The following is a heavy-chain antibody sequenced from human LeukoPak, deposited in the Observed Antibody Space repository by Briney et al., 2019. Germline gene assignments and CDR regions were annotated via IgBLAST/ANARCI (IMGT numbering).Heavy chain of an antibody. J-gene: IGHJ4*02. Sequence: PSETLSLTCTVSGGSISSSRYYWAWIRQPPGKGLEWIGTIYYSGSTYYNPSLKSRVTISVDTSKNQFSLKLSSVTAADTAVYYCARGPYRGFDYWGQGTLVTVSS. CDR1: GGSISSSRYY. CDR2: IYYSGST. V-gene: IGHV4-39*07. CDR3: ARGPYRGFDY. D-gene: IGHD1-14*01.